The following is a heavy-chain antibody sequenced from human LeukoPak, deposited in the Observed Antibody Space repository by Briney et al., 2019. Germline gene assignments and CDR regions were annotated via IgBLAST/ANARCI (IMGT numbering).Heavy chain of an antibody. D-gene: IGHD5-12*01. CDR1: GFSFSSYG. V-gene: IGHV3-30*02. CDR3: AKGSGYNSDP. CDR2: IRYHGRET. J-gene: IGHJ5*02. Sequence: GGSLRLSCVASGFSFSSYGMHWVRQAPGKGLEWVAFIRYHGRETYYADFVKGRFTISRDNPRNTLFLQMNSLRVEDTAVYYCAKGSGYNSDPWGQGTLVTVSS.